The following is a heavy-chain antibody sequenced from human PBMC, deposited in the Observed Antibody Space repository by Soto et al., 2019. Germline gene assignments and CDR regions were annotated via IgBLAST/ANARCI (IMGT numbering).Heavy chain of an antibody. V-gene: IGHV1-8*01. J-gene: IGHJ5*02. D-gene: IGHD3-10*01. CDR2: MNPNSGNT. Sequence: GASVKVSCKASGYTFTRYDINWVRQATGQGLEWMGWMNPNSGNTGYAQKFQGRVTMTRNTSISTAYMELSSLRSEDTAVYYCARGLMLRGTTRSSWGQGTLVTFSS. CDR1: GYTFTRYD. CDR3: ARGLMLRGTTRSS.